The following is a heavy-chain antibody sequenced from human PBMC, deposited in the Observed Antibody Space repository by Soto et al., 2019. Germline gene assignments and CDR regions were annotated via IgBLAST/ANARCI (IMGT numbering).Heavy chain of an antibody. Sequence: SQTLSLTCAISGDSVSSNSAAWNWIRQSPSRGLEWLGRTYYRSKWYNDYAVSVKSRITINPDTSKNQFSLQLNSVTPEDTAVYYRARDKDIVVVVAATEYYYYGMDVWGQGTTVTVSS. CDR2: TYYRSKWYN. D-gene: IGHD2-15*01. CDR3: ARDKDIVVVVAATEYYYYGMDV. J-gene: IGHJ6*02. V-gene: IGHV6-1*01. CDR1: GDSVSSNSAA.